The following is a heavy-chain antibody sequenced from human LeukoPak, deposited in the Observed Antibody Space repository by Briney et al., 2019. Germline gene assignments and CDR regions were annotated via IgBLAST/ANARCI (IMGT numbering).Heavy chain of an antibody. CDR1: GFTFSSYG. Sequence: PGGSLRLSCAASGFTFSSYGMHWVRQAPGKGLEWVAVISYDGSNKYYADSVKGRFTISRDNSKNTLYLQMNSLRAEDTAVYYCAKSEGYCSGGSCYSPFDYWGQGTLVTVSS. CDR2: ISYDGSNK. V-gene: IGHV3-30*18. J-gene: IGHJ4*02. CDR3: AKSEGYCSGGSCYSPFDY. D-gene: IGHD2-15*01.